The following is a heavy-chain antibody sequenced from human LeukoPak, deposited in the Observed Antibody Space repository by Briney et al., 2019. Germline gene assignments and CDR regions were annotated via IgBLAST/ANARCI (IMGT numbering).Heavy chain of an antibody. CDR1: GGSISSGGYY. Sequence: SETLSLTCTVSGGSISSGGYYWSWIRQHPGKGLEWIGYIYYSGSTYYNPSLKSRVTISVDTSKNQFSLKLSSVTAADTAVYYCARVARDSSSYYDWGTSPRYYFDCWGQGTLVTVSS. D-gene: IGHD3-22*01. J-gene: IGHJ4*02. CDR3: ARVARDSSSYYDWGTSPRYYFDC. V-gene: IGHV4-30-4*08. CDR2: IYYSGST.